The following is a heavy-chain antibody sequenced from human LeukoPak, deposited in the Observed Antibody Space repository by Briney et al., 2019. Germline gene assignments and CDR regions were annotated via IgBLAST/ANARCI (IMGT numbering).Heavy chain of an antibody. D-gene: IGHD3-22*01. J-gene: IGHJ4*02. CDR2: ITSTGATI. CDR1: GFTFSDYY. CDR3: ARVLSSGYSPFDY. Sequence: PGGSLRLSCAASGFTFSDYYMTWIRQAQGKGLEWVSHITSTGATIYYADSVKGRFTIARDNAKNSLSLQMNSLRAEDTAVYFCARVLSSGYSPFDYWGQGILVTVSS. V-gene: IGHV3-11*01.